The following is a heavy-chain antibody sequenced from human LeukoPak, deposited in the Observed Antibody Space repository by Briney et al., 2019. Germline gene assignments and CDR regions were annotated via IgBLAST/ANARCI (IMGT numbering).Heavy chain of an antibody. V-gene: IGHV3-74*01. Sequence: QPGGSLRLSCAASGFTFSSFWMYWVRQAPGKGLVWVSRINSDGSSTRYADSVKGRFTISRDNAKNTLYLQMNSLRAEDTAVYYCARDYYDSSGYWTMENYYMDVWGKGTTVTVSS. CDR2: INSDGSST. D-gene: IGHD3-22*01. CDR3: ARDYYDSSGYWTMENYYMDV. CDR1: GFTFSSFW. J-gene: IGHJ6*03.